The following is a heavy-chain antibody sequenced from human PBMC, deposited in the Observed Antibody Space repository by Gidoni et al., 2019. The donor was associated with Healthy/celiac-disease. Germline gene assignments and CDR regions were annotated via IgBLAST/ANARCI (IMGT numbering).Heavy chain of an antibody. J-gene: IGHJ6*02. Sequence: QLVQSGAEVKKPGSSVKVSCKASGGTFSSYAISWVRQAPGQGLEWMGGIIPIFGTANYAQKFQGRVTITADESTSTAYMELSSLRSEDTAVYYCAGGYCSGGSCYLPPHHGYYYYYGMDVWGQGTTVTASS. D-gene: IGHD2-15*01. CDR3: AGGYCSGGSCYLPPHHGYYYYYGMDV. CDR2: IIPIFGTA. V-gene: IGHV1-69*01. CDR1: GGTFSSYA.